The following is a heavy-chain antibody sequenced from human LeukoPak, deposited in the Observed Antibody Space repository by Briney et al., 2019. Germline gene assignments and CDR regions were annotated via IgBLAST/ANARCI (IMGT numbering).Heavy chain of an antibody. V-gene: IGHV4-30-4*07. CDR1: GDSISSGGYS. CDR3: ARDRITMVRGVIFLTGYYYYMDV. CDR2: IHDSGST. D-gene: IGHD3-10*01. Sequence: PSETLSLTCAVSGDSISSGGYSWSWIRQTPGKGLEWIAYIHDSGSTYNNPSLKTRLSISIDTSKNQFSLKLNSVTPEDTAVYYCARDRITMVRGVIFLTGYYYYMDVWGKGTTVTISS. J-gene: IGHJ6*03.